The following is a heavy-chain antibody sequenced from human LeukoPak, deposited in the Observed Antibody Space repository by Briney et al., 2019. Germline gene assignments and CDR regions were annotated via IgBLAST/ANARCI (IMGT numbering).Heavy chain of an antibody. CDR3: AKDLTWMLGRFDS. CDR1: GFTFRSYG. V-gene: IGHV3-33*06. J-gene: IGHJ4*02. Sequence: GKSLRLSCAASGFTFRSYGMHWVRQAPGKGLECVAVIWFDGDNKYYAYFVKGRFTISKNNSKNTLFLQMNSLRAEDTAVYYCAKDLTWMLGRFDSWGQGALVTVSS. D-gene: IGHD2-2*03. CDR2: IWFDGDNK.